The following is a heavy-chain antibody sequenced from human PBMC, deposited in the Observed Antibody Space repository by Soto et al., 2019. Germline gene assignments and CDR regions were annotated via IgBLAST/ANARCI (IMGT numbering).Heavy chain of an antibody. CDR1: GGTFSSYA. Sequence: SVKVSCKASGGTFSSYAISWVRQAPGQGLEWMGGIIPIFGTANYTQKFQGRVTITADESTSTAYMELSSLRSEDTAVYYCARGGIAVAALPNWGQGTLVTVSS. CDR3: ARGGIAVAALPN. D-gene: IGHD6-19*01. V-gene: IGHV1-69*13. J-gene: IGHJ4*02. CDR2: IIPIFGTA.